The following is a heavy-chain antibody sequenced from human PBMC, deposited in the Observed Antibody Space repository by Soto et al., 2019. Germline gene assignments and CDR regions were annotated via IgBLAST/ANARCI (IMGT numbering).Heavy chain of an antibody. D-gene: IGHD2-15*01. Sequence: PGGSLRLSCAASGFTFSSYGMHWVRQAPGKGLEWVAVIWYDGSNKYYADSVKGRFTISRDNSKNTLYLQMNSLRAEDTAVYYCARDHHSDAIDIWGQGTMVTVSS. J-gene: IGHJ3*02. CDR1: GFTFSSYG. CDR2: IWYDGSNK. V-gene: IGHV3-33*01. CDR3: ARDHHSDAIDI.